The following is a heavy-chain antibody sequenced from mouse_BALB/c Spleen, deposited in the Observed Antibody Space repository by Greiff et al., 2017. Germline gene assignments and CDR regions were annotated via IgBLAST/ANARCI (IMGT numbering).Heavy chain of an antibody. CDR3: ENDYGSSYWIAY. D-gene: IGHD1-1*01. J-gene: IGHJ3*01. CDR2: ISDGGSYT. V-gene: IGHV5-4*02. Sequence: EVQLVESGVGLVKPGGSLKLSCAASGFTFSDYYMYWVRQTPEKRLEWVATISDGGSYTYYPDSVKGRFTISRDNAKNNLYLQMSSLKSEDTAMDYCENDYGSSYWIAYWGQGTLVTVSA. CDR1: GFTFSDYY.